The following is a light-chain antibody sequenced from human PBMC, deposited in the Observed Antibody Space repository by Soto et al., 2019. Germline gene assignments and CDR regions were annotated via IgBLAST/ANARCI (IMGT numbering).Light chain of an antibody. CDR2: RHN. V-gene: IGLV1-44*01. CDR3: ATWDDSLNGGL. CDR1: FSNIGSNA. Sequence: QSVLTQPPSASGTPGQRVTISCSGSFSNIGSNAVNWYQQLPGTAPKLLIYRHNQRPSGVPDRFSASKSGTSASLAISGLQSEDEGVYSCATWDDSLNGGLFGGGTKVTVL. J-gene: IGLJ3*02.